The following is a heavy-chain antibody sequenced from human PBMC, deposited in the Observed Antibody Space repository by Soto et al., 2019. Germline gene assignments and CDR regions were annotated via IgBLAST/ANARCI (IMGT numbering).Heavy chain of an antibody. Sequence: ASVKVSCEASGYTFIGYYIHWVRQAPGQGLEWMGWIDPNSGGTNYAQKFQGRVTMTRDTSISTAYMELSRLRSDDTAVYYCASVYVDTTMFTRDYWGQGTLVTVSS. CDR1: GYTFIGYY. CDR3: ASVYVDTTMFTRDY. V-gene: IGHV1-2*02. D-gene: IGHD5-18*01. CDR2: IDPNSGGT. J-gene: IGHJ4*02.